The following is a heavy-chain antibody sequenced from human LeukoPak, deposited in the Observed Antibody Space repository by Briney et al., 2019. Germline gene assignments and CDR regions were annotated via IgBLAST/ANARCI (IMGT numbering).Heavy chain of an antibody. CDR1: GGSISSGSYY. D-gene: IGHD4-23*01. CDR2: IYTSGST. CDR3: ARDSVGDGYDY. J-gene: IGHJ4*02. Sequence: PSQTLSLTCTVSGGSISSGSYYWSWIRQPAGKGLEWIGRIYTSGSTNYNPSLKSRVTISVDTSKNQFSLKLSSVTAADTAVYYCARDSVGDGYDYWGQGTLVTVSS. V-gene: IGHV4-61*02.